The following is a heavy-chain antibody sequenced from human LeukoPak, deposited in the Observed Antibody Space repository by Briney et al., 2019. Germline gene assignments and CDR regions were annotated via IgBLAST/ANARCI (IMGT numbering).Heavy chain of an antibody. D-gene: IGHD6-13*01. J-gene: IGHJ5*02. V-gene: IGHV1-8*02. CDR1: GYTFTSYD. Sequence: ASVKVSCKASGYTFTSYDINWVRQATGQGLEWMGWMNPNSGNTGYAQKFQGRVTMTRNTSINTAYMELSSLRSEDTAVYYCARGPSYSSIWYWFDPWGQGTLVTVSS. CDR2: MNPNSGNT. CDR3: ARGPSYSSIWYWFDP.